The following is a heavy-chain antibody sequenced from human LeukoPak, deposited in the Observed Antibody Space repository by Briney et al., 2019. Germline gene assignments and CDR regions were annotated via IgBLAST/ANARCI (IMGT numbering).Heavy chain of an antibody. J-gene: IGHJ4*02. Sequence: ASVKVSCKASGYTFTSYYMHWVRQAPGQGLEWMGIVNPSGGSTGYAQKFQGRVTMTRDMSTSTVYMELSSLRSEDTAVYYCARSDENGYVLDYWGQGTLVTVSS. V-gene: IGHV1-46*01. CDR2: VNPSGGST. D-gene: IGHD3-16*01. CDR1: GYTFTSYY. CDR3: ARSDENGYVLDY.